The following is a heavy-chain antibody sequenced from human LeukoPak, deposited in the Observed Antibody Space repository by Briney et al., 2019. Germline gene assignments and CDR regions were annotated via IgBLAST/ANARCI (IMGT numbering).Heavy chain of an antibody. CDR2: IYHSGST. J-gene: IGHJ3*02. V-gene: IGHV4-4*02. CDR1: GFTFSSYAM. Sequence: GSLRLSCAASGFTFSSYAMSWVRQSPGKGLEWIGEIYHSGSTNYNPSLKSRVTISVDKSKNQFSLKLSSVTAADTAVYYCARDHHYYDGGFDIWGQGTMVTVSS. D-gene: IGHD3-22*01. CDR3: ARDHHYYDGGFDI.